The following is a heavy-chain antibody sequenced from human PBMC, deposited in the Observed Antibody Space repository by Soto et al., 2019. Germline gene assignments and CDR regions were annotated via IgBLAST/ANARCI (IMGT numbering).Heavy chain of an antibody. CDR1: GYTFTSYA. D-gene: IGHD1-26*01. CDR2: INAGNGNT. Sequence: ASVKVSCKASGYTFTSYAMHWVRQAPGQRLEWVGWINAGNGNTKYSQKFQGRVTITRDTSASTAYMELSSLRSEDTAVYYCVRNLVGATTGSSYWGQGTLVTVSS. J-gene: IGHJ4*02. V-gene: IGHV1-3*01. CDR3: VRNLVGATTGSSY.